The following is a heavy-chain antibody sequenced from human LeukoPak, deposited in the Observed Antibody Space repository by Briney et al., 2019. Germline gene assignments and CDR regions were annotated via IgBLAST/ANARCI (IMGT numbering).Heavy chain of an antibody. D-gene: IGHD3-10*01. CDR3: ARELWFGESYYYYGMDV. CDR1: GGSISSYY. J-gene: IGHJ6*02. CDR2: IYYSGST. V-gene: IGHV4-59*01. Sequence: PSETLSLTCTVSGGSISSYYWSWIRQPPGKGLEWIGYIYYSGSTNYNPSLKSRVTISVDTSKNQFSLKLSSVTAADTAVYYCARELWFGESYYYYGMDVWGRGTTVTVSS.